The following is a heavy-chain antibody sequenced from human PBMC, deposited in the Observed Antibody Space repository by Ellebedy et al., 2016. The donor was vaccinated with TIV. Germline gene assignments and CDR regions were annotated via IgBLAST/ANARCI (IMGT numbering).Heavy chain of an antibody. V-gene: IGHV4-59*01. Sequence: SETLSLTCTVSGGSISSYYWSWIRQPPGKGLEWIGYIYYSGSTNYNPSLKSRVTISVDTSKNQFSLKLSSVTAADTAVYYCARDEYYYGSTNWFDPWGQGTLVTVSS. J-gene: IGHJ5*02. CDR1: GGSISSYY. D-gene: IGHD3-10*01. CDR3: ARDEYYYGSTNWFDP. CDR2: IYYSGST.